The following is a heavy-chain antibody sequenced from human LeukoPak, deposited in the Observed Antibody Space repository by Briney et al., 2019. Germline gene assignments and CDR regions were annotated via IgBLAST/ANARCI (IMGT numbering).Heavy chain of an antibody. CDR3: SGEVLTGYYMN. J-gene: IGHJ4*02. CDR1: GGSFSGYY. V-gene: IGHV4-34*01. D-gene: IGHD3-9*01. CDR2: INHSGST. Sequence: SETLSLTCAVYGGSFSGYYWSWIRQPPGKGLEWIGEINHSGSTNYNPSPKSRVTISVDTSKNQFSLKLSSVTAADTAVYYCSGEVLTGYYMNGGQGTLVTVSS.